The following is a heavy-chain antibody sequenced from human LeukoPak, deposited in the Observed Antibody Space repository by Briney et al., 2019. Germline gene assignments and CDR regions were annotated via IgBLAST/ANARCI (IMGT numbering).Heavy chain of an antibody. CDR2: IYGGGST. V-gene: IGHV3-53*01. Sequence: HPGGSLRLPCAASGFTVSSNYMSWVRQAPGKGLEWVSVIYGGGSTYYADSVKGRFTISRDTSKNTLYLQMNSLRAEDTAVYYCASWPGGWYGEDSWGQGTLVTVSS. CDR1: GFTVSSNY. J-gene: IGHJ4*02. CDR3: ASWPGGWYGEDS. D-gene: IGHD6-19*01.